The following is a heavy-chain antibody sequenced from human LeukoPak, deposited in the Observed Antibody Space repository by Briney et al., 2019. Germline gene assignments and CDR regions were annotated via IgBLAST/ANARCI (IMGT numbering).Heavy chain of an antibody. D-gene: IGHD3-3*01. V-gene: IGHV3-74*01. CDR1: GFTFRSYW. CDR2: INSDGSSI. J-gene: IGHJ3*02. CDR3: ARDRVDFWSGYDAFDI. Sequence: GGSLRLSWAASGFTFRSYWMHWVRQAPGKGLVWVSRINSDGSSIAYADSVKGRYTISRDNAKNTLYLQMSSLRAEDTAVYYCARDRVDFWSGYDAFDIWGQGTMVTVSS.